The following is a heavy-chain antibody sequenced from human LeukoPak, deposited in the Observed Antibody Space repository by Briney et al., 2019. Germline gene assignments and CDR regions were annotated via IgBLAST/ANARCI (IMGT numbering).Heavy chain of an antibody. J-gene: IGHJ4*02. CDR1: GCSISSGDYY. CDR2: IYYSGST. Sequence: PSETLSLTCTVSGCSISSGDYYWSWIRQPPGKGLEWIGYIYYSGSTYYNPSLKSRVTISVDASKNQFSLKLSSVTAADTAVYYCARGRITMITYFDYWGQGTLVTVSS. CDR3: ARGRITMITYFDY. V-gene: IGHV4-30-4*01. D-gene: IGHD3-22*01.